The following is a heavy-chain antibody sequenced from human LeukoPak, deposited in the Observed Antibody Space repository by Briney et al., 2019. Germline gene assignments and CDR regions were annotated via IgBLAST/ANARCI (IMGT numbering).Heavy chain of an antibody. V-gene: IGHV1-18*01. D-gene: IGHD3-22*01. CDR1: GYTFTSYG. Sequence: ASVKVSCKASGYTFTSYGISWVRQAPGQGLEWMGWISAYNGNTNYAQKLQGRVTMTTDTSTSTAYMELRSLRSDDTAVYYCAIHEGRDYYDSSGYYVYRGQGTLVTVSS. CDR3: AIHEGRDYYDSSGYYVY. CDR2: ISAYNGNT. J-gene: IGHJ4*02.